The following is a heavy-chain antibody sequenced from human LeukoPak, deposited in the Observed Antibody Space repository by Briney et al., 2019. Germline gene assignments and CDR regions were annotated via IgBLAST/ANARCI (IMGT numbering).Heavy chain of an antibody. D-gene: IGHD5/OR15-5a*01. CDR1: GASISSSF. CDR2: IYHTGST. Sequence: SETLSLTCTVSGASISSSFWTWIRQSPGKGLEWLAYIYHTGSTNLNPSLKSRLTISVDTSKNQFSLRLSSVTAADTAIYYCARRMTVSATNWFDPWGQGTLVTVSS. J-gene: IGHJ5*02. V-gene: IGHV4-59*01. CDR3: ARRMTVSATNWFDP.